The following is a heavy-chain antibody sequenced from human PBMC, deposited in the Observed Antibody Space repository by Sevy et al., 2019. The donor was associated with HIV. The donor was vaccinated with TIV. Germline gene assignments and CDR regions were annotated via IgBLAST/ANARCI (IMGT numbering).Heavy chain of an antibody. CDR2: IKSKADGGTT. J-gene: IGHJ6*02. V-gene: IGHV3-15*01. CDR1: GFTFTYAW. Sequence: GGSLRLSCAASGFTFTYAWMSWVRQAPGKGLEWVGRIKSKADGGTTDYAAPVKGRFTISRDDSKNTLYLQMNSLKTEDTAMYYCATDPIIVLLVTDGMDVWGQGTTVTVSS. CDR3: ATDPIIVLLVTDGMDV. D-gene: IGHD2-8*02.